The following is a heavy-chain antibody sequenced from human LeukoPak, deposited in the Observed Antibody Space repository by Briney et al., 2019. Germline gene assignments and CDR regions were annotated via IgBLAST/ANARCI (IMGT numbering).Heavy chain of an antibody. CDR3: ARGSLWIAVAASIPTIFDY. J-gene: IGHJ4*02. V-gene: IGHV4-34*01. CDR2: INHSGST. Sequence: PSETLSLTCAVYGGSFSGYYWSWIRQPPGKGLEWIGEINHSGSTNYNPSLKSRVTISVDTPKNQFSLKLSSVTAADTAVYYCARGSLWIAVAASIPTIFDYWGQGTLVTVSS. D-gene: IGHD6-19*01. CDR1: GGSFSGYY.